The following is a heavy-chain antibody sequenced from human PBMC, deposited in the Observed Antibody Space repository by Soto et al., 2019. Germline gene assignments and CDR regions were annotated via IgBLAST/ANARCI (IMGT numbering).Heavy chain of an antibody. J-gene: IGHJ6*02. CDR3: ARADCSSSTCYFYYGMDV. CDR1: GYTLTTYA. Sequence: QVQLVQSGAELKTPGASVKVSCKASGYTLTTYAMHWVRLAPGQRLEWMGWIKGGNGNTKYSQRFQGRVTITRDTSASTEYMELSSLTSEDTAVYYCARADCSSSTCYFYYGMDVWGQGTTVTVSS. V-gene: IGHV1-3*01. D-gene: IGHD2-2*01. CDR2: IKGGNGNT.